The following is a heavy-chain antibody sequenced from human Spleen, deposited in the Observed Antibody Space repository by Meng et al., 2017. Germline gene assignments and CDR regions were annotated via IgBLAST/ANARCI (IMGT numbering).Heavy chain of an antibody. CDR2: IYYTWTT. D-gene: IGHD3-10*01. V-gene: IGHV4-39*07. J-gene: IGHJ4*02. CDR1: GGSISSTSHF. CDR3: ARDLGGRGVIDY. Sequence: SETLSLTCTVSGGSISSTSHFWGWIRQPPGKGLEWIGNIYYTWTTYYNPSLKSRLTISVDTSKNQFSLKLRSVTAADTAVYYCARDLGGRGVIDYWGQGTLVTVSS.